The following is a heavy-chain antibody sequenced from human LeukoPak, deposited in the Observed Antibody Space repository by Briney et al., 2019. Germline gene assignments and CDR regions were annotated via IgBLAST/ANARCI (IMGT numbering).Heavy chain of an antibody. CDR3: ARDQGGTYYDILTGYYSDAFDI. CDR1: GFTFSSYA. Sequence: GRSLRLSCAASGFTFSSYATHWVRQAPGKGLEWVAVISYDGSNKYYADSVKGRFTISRDNSKNTLYLQMNSLRAEDTAVYYCARDQGGTYYDILTGYYSDAFDIWGQGTMVTVSS. J-gene: IGHJ3*02. V-gene: IGHV3-30*04. CDR2: ISYDGSNK. D-gene: IGHD3-9*01.